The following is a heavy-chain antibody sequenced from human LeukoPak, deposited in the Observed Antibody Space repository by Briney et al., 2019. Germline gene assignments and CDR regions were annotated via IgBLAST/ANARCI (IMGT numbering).Heavy chain of an antibody. J-gene: IGHJ4*02. CDR1: GFNFDDYA. V-gene: IGHV3-43*02. D-gene: IGHD3-10*01. CDR3: AKPQHYGRGDFDY. CDR2: ISGDGGIT. Sequence: PGGSLRLSCAASGFNFDDYAMDWVRQAPGRGLEWVSLISGDGGITYYAGFVKGRFTISRDNSKNSLYLQMNSLRTEDTALYYCAKPQHYGRGDFDYWGQGTLVTVSS.